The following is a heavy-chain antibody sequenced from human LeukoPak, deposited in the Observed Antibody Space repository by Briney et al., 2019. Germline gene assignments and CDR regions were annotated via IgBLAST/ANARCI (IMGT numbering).Heavy chain of an antibody. V-gene: IGHV4-34*01. CDR1: GGSFSGYY. CDR2: INHSGRT. CDR3: ARELTWDVRGMDV. Sequence: SETLSLTCAVYGGSFSGYYWSWIRQPPGKGLEWIGEINHSGRTNYNPSLKSRVTISVDTSKNQFSLKLSAVTAADTVVYYCARELTWDVRGMDVWGQGTTVTASS. D-gene: IGHD7-27*01. J-gene: IGHJ6*02.